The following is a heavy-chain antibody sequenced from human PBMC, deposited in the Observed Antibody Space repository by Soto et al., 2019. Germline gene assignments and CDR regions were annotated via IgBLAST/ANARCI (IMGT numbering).Heavy chain of an antibody. Sequence: PGGSLRVSCTASGFTFGDYAMSWFRQAPGKGLEWVGFIRSKAYGGTTEYAASVKGRFTISRDDSKSIAYLQMNSLKTEDTAVYYCTRDRYGDYAQHWGQGTLVTVSS. V-gene: IGHV3-49*03. J-gene: IGHJ1*01. D-gene: IGHD4-17*01. CDR1: GFTFGDYA. CDR2: IRSKAYGGTT. CDR3: TRDRYGDYAQH.